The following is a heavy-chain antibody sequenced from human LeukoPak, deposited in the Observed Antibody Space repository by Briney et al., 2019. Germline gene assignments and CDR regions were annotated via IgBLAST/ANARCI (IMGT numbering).Heavy chain of an antibody. D-gene: IGHD6-6*01. Sequence: GASVKVSCKASEYTFTSYGINWVRQATGQGLEWMGWMNPNSGNTGYAQKFQGRVTMTRVTSISTAYMELNNLTSEDTAVYYCARGSWGEIAGRKSFGFWGQGSLVTVSS. CDR2: MNPNSGNT. CDR3: ARGSWGEIAGRKSFGF. CDR1: EYTFTSYG. V-gene: IGHV1-8*01. J-gene: IGHJ4*02.